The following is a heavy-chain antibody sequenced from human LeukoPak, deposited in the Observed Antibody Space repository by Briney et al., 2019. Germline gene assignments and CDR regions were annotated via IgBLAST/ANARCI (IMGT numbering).Heavy chain of an antibody. D-gene: IGHD3-10*01. CDR3: TRGVGRRGGTFDY. Sequence: GGSLRLSCAASEFSLGAYAMNWVRQAPGKGLEWVSYISASSSATYYAESVKGRFTISRDNGQNSLYLQMNSLRAEDTAVYYCTRGVGRRGGTFDYWGQGTLVIVSS. CDR1: EFSLGAYA. CDR2: ISASSSAT. V-gene: IGHV3-48*01. J-gene: IGHJ4*02.